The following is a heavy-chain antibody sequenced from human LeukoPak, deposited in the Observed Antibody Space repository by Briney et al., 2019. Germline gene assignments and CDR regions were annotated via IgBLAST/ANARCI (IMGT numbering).Heavy chain of an antibody. CDR2: IYYSRST. CDR3: ARTQGNDAFDI. D-gene: IGHD1-1*01. CDR1: GGSISSGDYY. J-gene: IGHJ3*02. V-gene: IGHV4-30-4*02. Sequence: PSETLSLTCTVSGGSISSGDYYWSWIRQPPGKGLEWIGYIYYSRSTYYNPSLKSRVTISVDTSKNQFSLKLSSVTAADTAVYYCARTQGNDAFDIWGQGTMVTVSS.